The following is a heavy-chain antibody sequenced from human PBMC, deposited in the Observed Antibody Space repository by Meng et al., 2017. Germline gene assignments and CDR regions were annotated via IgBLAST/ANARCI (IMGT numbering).Heavy chain of an antibody. CDR1: GGSISSYY. D-gene: IGHD3-10*01. J-gene: IGHJ5*02. CDR3: ARGGLLWFGELLHAYDRWFDP. V-gene: IGHV4-59*12. Sequence: SETLSLTCTVSGGSISSYYWSWIRQPPGKGLEWIGYIYYSGSTNYNPSLKSRVTITVDTSKNQFSLKLSSVTAADTAVYYCARGGLLWFGELLHAYDRWFDPWGQGTLVTVSS. CDR2: IYYSGST.